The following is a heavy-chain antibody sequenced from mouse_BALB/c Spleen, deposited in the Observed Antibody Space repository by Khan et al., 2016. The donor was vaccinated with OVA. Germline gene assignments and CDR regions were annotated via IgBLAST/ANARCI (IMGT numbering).Heavy chain of an antibody. CDR2: IDPFNGGV. V-gene: IGHV1S135*01. J-gene: IGHJ3*01. CDR3: VRGTFDY. CDR1: DYSFTTYY. D-gene: IGHD3-3*01. Sequence: VQLQQPGPELMKPGASLNISCKASDYSFTTYYIHWVKQSHGKSLEWIGYIDPFNGGVDYNRKFKDKATLTVDKSYNTAYMHLSSLTSEDSAVYYCVRGTFDYWGQGTLVTVSA.